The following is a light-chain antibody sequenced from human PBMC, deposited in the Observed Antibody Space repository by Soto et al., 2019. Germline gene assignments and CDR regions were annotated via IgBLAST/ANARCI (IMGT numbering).Light chain of an antibody. CDR2: STN. J-gene: IGLJ3*02. CDR1: SSNIGTNS. CDR3: AAWDDSLNSGV. V-gene: IGLV1-44*01. Sequence: QSVMTQPPSASGTPGQRVTISCSGSSSNIGTNSVNWYQQYPGTAPKLLIFSTNQRPSGVPDRFSASKAGASASLAISGLQSDDEADDYCAAWDDSLNSGVFGGGTKLTVL.